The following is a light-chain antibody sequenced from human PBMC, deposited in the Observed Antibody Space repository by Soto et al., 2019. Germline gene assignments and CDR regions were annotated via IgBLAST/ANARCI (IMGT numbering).Light chain of an antibody. V-gene: IGKV3-11*01. J-gene: IGKJ2*01. CDR1: QSVSSY. CDR3: QQRSNWPSGYT. Sequence: EIVLTQSPATLSLSPGERATLSCRASQSVSSYLAWYQQKPGQAPRLLIYDASNKATGIPARFSGSGSGTAFTLTISSLEPEDFAVYYCQQRSNWPSGYTLGKGNKLEIK. CDR2: DAS.